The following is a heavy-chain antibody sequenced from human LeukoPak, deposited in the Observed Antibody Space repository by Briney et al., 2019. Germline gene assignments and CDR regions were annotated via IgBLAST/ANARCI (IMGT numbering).Heavy chain of an antibody. V-gene: IGHV3-53*01. CDR3: ARVAWDGDYVDGH. Sequence: GGSLRLSCAASGFTFRSYEMNWVRQAAGKGLQWDSLIYTGGSTYYADSVKGRFTISRDNSKNTVHLQMNSLRAEDTAVYFCARVAWDGDYVDGHWGQGTLVTVSS. CDR1: GFTFRSYE. CDR2: IYTGGST. J-gene: IGHJ4*02. D-gene: IGHD4-17*01.